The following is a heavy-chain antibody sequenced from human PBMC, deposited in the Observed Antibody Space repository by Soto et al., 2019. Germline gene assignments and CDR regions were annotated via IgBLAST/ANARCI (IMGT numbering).Heavy chain of an antibody. J-gene: IGHJ6*02. V-gene: IGHV1-18*01. Sequence: QGLLVQSGAEVKQPGASVKVSCKASGYSFTTFGISWVRQAPGQGLEWMGWISGYNGDTNNAQKFQDRVTMTIDRLTTPAELQLRSLTSDDTAVYYCAQNGNPPYYYYGMDVWGQGTTVTVSS. CDR3: AQNGNPPYYYYGMDV. CDR1: GYSFTTFG. D-gene: IGHD1-26*01. CDR2: ISGYNGDT.